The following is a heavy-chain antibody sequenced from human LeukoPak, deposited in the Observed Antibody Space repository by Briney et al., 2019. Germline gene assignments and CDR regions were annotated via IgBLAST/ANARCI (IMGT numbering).Heavy chain of an antibody. CDR3: ARRTVMDFDY. J-gene: IGHJ4*02. D-gene: IGHD4-17*01. Sequence: GASLQISCKASGYSFTSYWIGWVRQMRGKGLEWMGIIYPGDSDTKYSPSFQGQVTISADKSISTAYLQWSSLKASDTAMYYCARRTVMDFDYWGQGTLVTVSS. V-gene: IGHV5-51*01. CDR2: IYPGDSDT. CDR1: GYSFTSYW.